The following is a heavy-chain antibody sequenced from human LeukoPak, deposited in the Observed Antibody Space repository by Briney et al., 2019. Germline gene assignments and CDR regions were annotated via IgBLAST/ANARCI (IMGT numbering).Heavy chain of an antibody. CDR2: IYYSGST. Sequence: PSETLSLTCTVSGGSVSSNGYYWNWIRQPPGKGLEWIGYIYYSGSTNYNPSLKSRVTISVDTSKNQFSLKLSSVTAADTAVYYCARDLGGGTYYFDYWGQGTLVTVSS. CDR3: ARDLGGGTYYFDY. D-gene: IGHD2-15*01. V-gene: IGHV4-61*08. CDR1: GGSVSSNGYY. J-gene: IGHJ4*02.